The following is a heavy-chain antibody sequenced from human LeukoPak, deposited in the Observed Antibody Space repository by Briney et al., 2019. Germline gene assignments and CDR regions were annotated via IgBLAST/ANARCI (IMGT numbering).Heavy chain of an antibody. V-gene: IGHV4-59*01. J-gene: IGHJ4*02. CDR1: GGSISSYS. CDR3: ARDRYGSGGFDY. Sequence: SETLSLTCTVSGGSISSYSWSWIRQPPGKGLEWIGYIYYSGSTNYNPSLKSRVTISVDTSKNQFSLKLSSVTAADTAVYYCARDRYGSGGFDYWGQGTLVTVSS. D-gene: IGHD3-10*01. CDR2: IYYSGST.